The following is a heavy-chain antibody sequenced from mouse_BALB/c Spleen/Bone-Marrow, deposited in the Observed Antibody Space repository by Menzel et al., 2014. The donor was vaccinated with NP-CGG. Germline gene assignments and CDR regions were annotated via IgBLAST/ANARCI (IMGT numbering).Heavy chain of an antibody. CDR2: INPDSSTI. V-gene: IGHV4-1*02. D-gene: IGHD2-4*01. J-gene: IGHJ1*01. CDR3: ARLYYDYDDVFYWYFDV. Sequence: EVMLVESGGGLVQPGGSLKLSCAASGFDFSRYWMSWVRQAPGKRLEWIGEINPDSSTINYTPSLKDKFIISRDNAKNTLYLQMSKVRSEDTALYYCARLYYDYDDVFYWYFDVWGAGTTVTVSS. CDR1: GFDFSRYW.